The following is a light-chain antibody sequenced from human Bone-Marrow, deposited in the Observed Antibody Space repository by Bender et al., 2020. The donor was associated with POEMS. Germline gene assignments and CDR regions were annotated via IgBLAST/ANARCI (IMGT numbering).Light chain of an antibody. J-gene: IGLJ2*01. CDR3: QAWDSSAVV. V-gene: IGLV3-1*01. Sequence: SYELTQPPSVSVSPGQTATITCSGDRLGDKYVSWYQQKPGQSPVMVIYQDTKWPSGIPERFAGSNSGNTATLTISGTQAIDEADYYCQAWDSSAVVFGGGTKLTVL. CDR2: QDT. CDR1: RLGDKY.